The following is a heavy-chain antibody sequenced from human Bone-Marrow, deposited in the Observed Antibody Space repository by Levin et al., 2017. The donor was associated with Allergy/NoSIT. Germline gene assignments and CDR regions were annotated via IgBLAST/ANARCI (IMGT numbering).Heavy chain of an antibody. CDR1: GFTFSSYE. CDR3: ARDEACGGDCYPDY. CDR2: ISSSGSTI. Sequence: GGSLRLSCAASGFTFSSYEMNWVRQAPGKGLEWVSYISSSGSTIYYADSVKGRFTISRDNAKNSLYLQMNSLRAEDTAVYYCARDEACGGDCYPDYWGQGTLVTVSS. V-gene: IGHV3-48*03. D-gene: IGHD2-21*02. J-gene: IGHJ4*02.